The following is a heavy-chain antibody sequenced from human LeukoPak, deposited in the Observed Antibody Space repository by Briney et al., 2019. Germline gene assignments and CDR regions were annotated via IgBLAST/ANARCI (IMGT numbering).Heavy chain of an antibody. CDR2: ISGSGGST. J-gene: IGHJ6*02. Sequence: GGSLRLSCAASGFTFSSYAMSWLRQAPGKGLEWVSAISGSGGSTYYADSVKGRFTISRDNSKNTLYLQMNSLRAEDTAVYYCAKSVAGVGYYYGMDVWGQGTTVTVSS. V-gene: IGHV3-23*01. D-gene: IGHD6-19*01. CDR1: GFTFSSYA. CDR3: AKSVAGVGYYYGMDV.